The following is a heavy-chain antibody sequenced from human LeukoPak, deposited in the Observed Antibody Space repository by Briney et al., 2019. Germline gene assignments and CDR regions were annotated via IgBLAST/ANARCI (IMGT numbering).Heavy chain of an antibody. D-gene: IGHD2-15*01. CDR3: AGSYTDAFKI. V-gene: IGHV1-69*06. CDR2: IIPIFGTA. J-gene: IGHJ3*02. CDR1: GGTFSSYA. Sequence: ASVKVSCKASGGTFSSYAISWVRQAPGQGLEWMGGIIPIFGTANYAQKFQGRVTITADKSTSTAYMELSSLRSEDTAVYYCAGSYTDAFKIWGQGRMVTVSS.